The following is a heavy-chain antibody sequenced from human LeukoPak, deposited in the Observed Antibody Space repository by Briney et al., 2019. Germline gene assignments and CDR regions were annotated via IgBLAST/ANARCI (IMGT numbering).Heavy chain of an antibody. V-gene: IGHV3-15*01. CDR3: ISSALVDLGY. CDR2: IKSKTDERTT. CDR1: GFTFSNAW. J-gene: IGHJ4*02. D-gene: IGHD1-26*01. Sequence: GGSLRLSCAASGFTFSNAWMNWVREAPGKGLEWVGRIKSKTDERTTAYAAPVQGRITISKDDSNTTLYLEMNSLNTEDRAMCYYISSALVDLGYWGQGTLVTVSS.